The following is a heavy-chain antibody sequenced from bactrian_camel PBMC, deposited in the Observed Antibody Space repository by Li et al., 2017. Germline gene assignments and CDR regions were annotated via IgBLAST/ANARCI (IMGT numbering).Heavy chain of an antibody. Sequence: HVQLVESGGGLVQPGGSLRLTCAASGFTFATAYMSWARQAPGKGLEWVSGIRSDGTNPAYADSVKGRVTFSRDNAKNTLYLHMSNLKPDDTAMYYCAAHATYSGGYSTPFLSSNLRYWGQGTQVTVS. CDR3: AAHATYSGGYSTPFLSSNLRY. J-gene: IGHJ4*01. CDR1: GFTFATAY. CDR2: IRSDGTNP. D-gene: IGHD2*01. V-gene: IGHV3S7*01.